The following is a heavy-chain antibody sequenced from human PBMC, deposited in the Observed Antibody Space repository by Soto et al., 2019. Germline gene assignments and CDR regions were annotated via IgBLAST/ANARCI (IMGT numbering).Heavy chain of an antibody. CDR2: ISYDGSNK. J-gene: IGHJ6*02. CDR3: ARDDGSGSFYYYYGMDV. V-gene: IGHV3-30-3*01. CDR1: GFTFSSYA. Sequence: GGSLRLSCAASGFTFSSYAMHWVRQAPGKGLEWVAVISYDGSNKYYADSVKGRFTISRDNSKNTLYLQMNSLRAEDTAVYYCARDDGSGSFYYYYGMDVWAQGTTVTVSS. D-gene: IGHD3-10*01.